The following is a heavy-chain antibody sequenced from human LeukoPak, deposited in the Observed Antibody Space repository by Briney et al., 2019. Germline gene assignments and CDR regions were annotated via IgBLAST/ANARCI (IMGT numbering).Heavy chain of an antibody. CDR3: ARYDYDFSFDY. CDR2: IYYGGST. CDR1: GGSISSSSYY. Sequence: PSETLSLTCTVSGGSISSSSYYWGWIRQPAGEGLEWIGSIYYGGSTYYNPSLKSRVTISVDTSKNQFSLKLSSVTAADTAVYYCARYDYDFSFDYWGQGTLVTVSS. J-gene: IGHJ4*02. D-gene: IGHD3-3*01. V-gene: IGHV4-39*01.